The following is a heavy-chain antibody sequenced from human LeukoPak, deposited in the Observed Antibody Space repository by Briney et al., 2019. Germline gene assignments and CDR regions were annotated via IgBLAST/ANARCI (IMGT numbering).Heavy chain of an antibody. Sequence: AGGSLRLSCAASGFTFSSYSMNWVRQAPGKGLEWVSSISSSSSYIYYADSVKGRFTISRDNAKNSLYLQMNSLRAEDTAVYYCARDWDSSGWLGAFDIWGQGTMVTVSS. CDR3: ARDWDSSGWLGAFDI. D-gene: IGHD6-19*01. CDR2: ISSSSSYI. V-gene: IGHV3-21*01. J-gene: IGHJ3*02. CDR1: GFTFSSYS.